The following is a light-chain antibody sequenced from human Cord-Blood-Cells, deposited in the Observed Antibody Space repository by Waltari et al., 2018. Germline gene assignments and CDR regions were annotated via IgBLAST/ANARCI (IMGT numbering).Light chain of an antibody. V-gene: IGKV1-39*01. CDR2: AAS. CDR1: QSISSY. Sequence: DIQMTQSPSFLSASVGDRVPLTCRASQSISSYLNCYQQKPGKAPKLLIYAASSLQSGVPSRFSGSGSGTDFTLTISSLQPEDFATYYCQQSYSTPFTFGPGTKVDIK. CDR3: QQSYSTPFT. J-gene: IGKJ3*01.